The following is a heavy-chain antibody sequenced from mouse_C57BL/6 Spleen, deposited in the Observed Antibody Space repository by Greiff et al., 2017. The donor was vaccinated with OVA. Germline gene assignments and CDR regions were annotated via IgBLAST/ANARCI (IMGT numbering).Heavy chain of an antibody. D-gene: IGHD2-4*01. Sequence: EVMLVESGGGLVQPGESLKLSCESNEYEFPSHDMSWVRKTPEKRLELVAAINSDGGSTYYPDTMERRFIISRDNTKKTLYLQMSSLRSEDTALYYCARHASYYDYDGYAMDYWGQGTSVTVSS. V-gene: IGHV5-2*01. CDR2: INSDGGST. CDR1: EYEFPSHD. J-gene: IGHJ4*01. CDR3: ARHASYYDYDGYAMDY.